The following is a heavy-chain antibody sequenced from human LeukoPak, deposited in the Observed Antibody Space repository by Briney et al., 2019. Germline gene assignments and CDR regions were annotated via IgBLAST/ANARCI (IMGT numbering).Heavy chain of an antibody. CDR1: GFTFGLYE. Sequence: GGSLRLSCAASGFTFGLYEMNWVRQAPGKGLEWVANIKQDGSEKYYVDSVKGRFTISRDNAKNSLYLQMNSLRAEDTAVYYCARGIVVVTWGQGTLVTVSS. D-gene: IGHD3-22*01. V-gene: IGHV3-7*01. J-gene: IGHJ4*02. CDR3: ARGIVVVT. CDR2: IKQDGSEK.